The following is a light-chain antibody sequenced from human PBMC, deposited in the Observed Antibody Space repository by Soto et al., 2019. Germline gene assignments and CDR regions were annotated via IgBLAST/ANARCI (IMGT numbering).Light chain of an antibody. J-gene: IGLJ3*02. CDR2: EVS. Sequence: QSALTQPPSASGSPGRSVTISCSGTSSDVGDYNSVSWYQQHPGKAPKLMIYEVSKRPSGVPDRFSGSKSGNAASLTVSGLQAEDEADYYCSSYAGSNIWVFGGGTK. CDR3: SSYAGSNIWV. CDR1: SSDVGDYNS. V-gene: IGLV2-8*01.